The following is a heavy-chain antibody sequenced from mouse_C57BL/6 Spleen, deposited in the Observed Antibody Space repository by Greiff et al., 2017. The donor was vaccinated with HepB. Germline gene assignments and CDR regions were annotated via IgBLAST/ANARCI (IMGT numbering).Heavy chain of an antibody. CDR3: ARGSFQCLDY. CDR2: INPNNGTT. CDR1: GYSFTDYN. J-gene: IGHJ2*01. D-gene: IGHD6-1*01. Sequence: VQLKESGPELVKPGASVKISCKASGYSFTDYNMNWVKQSTGKSLEWIGVINPNNGTTSYNQKFKGKATLTADQSASTAYMQLNSLTSEDSAVYYCARGSFQCLDYWGQGTTLTVSS. V-gene: IGHV1-39*01.